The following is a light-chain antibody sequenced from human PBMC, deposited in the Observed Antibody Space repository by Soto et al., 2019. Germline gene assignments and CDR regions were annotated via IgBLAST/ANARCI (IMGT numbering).Light chain of an antibody. J-gene: IGKJ4*01. CDR2: GAS. CDR1: QSVSSN. Sequence: EIVMTQSPATLSVSPGERATLSCRASQSVSSNLAWYQQKPGQAPRLLIYGASTRATGIPARFSGSRSGTEFTLTISGLQSEDFAVYYCQQYNNWPPLTFGGGTKVEIK. V-gene: IGKV3-15*01. CDR3: QQYNNWPPLT.